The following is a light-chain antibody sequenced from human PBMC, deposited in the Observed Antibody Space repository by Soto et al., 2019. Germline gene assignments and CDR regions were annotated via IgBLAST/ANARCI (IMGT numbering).Light chain of an antibody. Sequence: QSVLTQPPSASGSPGQSVTISCTGTSSDVGGYNYVSWYQQHSGKAPKLMIYEVSKRPSGVPDRFSGSKSGNTASLTVSGLQAEDEADYYCSSYAGSNNFGVFGTGTKVTV. CDR3: SSYAGSNNFGV. V-gene: IGLV2-8*01. J-gene: IGLJ1*01. CDR2: EVS. CDR1: SSDVGGYNY.